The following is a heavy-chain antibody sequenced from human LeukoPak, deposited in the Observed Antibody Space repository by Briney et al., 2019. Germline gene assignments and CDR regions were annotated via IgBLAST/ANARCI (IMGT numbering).Heavy chain of an antibody. CDR1: GFSFSSSW. D-gene: IGHD2-15*01. Sequence: GGSLRLSCAASGFSFSSSWMSWVRQAPGKELEWVANIKQDGSEKYYVDSVRGRFSISRDNGKNSLYLQMNSLRVEDTAVYYCARELPFVGLYYFDNWGQGTLVTVSS. J-gene: IGHJ4*02. CDR2: IKQDGSEK. V-gene: IGHV3-7*01. CDR3: ARELPFVGLYYFDN.